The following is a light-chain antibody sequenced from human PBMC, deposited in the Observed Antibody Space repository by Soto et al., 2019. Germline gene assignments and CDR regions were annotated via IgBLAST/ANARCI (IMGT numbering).Light chain of an antibody. J-gene: IGKJ1*01. V-gene: IGKV1-17*01. Sequence: DIQMTQSPSSLSASVGDRVTITCRTSQDIRNDLGWYQQRPGKAPKRLIYATSSLQSGVPSRFSGSGFGTEFTLTVSSLQPEDFATYYCLQHHSYSWTFGQGTKVEIK. CDR3: LQHHSYSWT. CDR1: QDIRND. CDR2: ATS.